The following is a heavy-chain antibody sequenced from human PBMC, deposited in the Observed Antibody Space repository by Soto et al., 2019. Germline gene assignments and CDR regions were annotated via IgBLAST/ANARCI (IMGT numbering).Heavy chain of an antibody. J-gene: IGHJ5*02. V-gene: IGHV4-59*01. CDR3: ARESSCWQLKGWFDP. CDR1: GGSISSYY. D-gene: IGHD6-19*01. Sequence: SETLSLTCTVSGGSISSYYWSWIRQPPGKGLEWIGYIYYSGSTNYKPSLKSRVTISVDTSKNQFSLKLSSVTAADTAVYYCARESSCWQLKGWFDPWGQGTLVTVSS. CDR2: IYYSGST.